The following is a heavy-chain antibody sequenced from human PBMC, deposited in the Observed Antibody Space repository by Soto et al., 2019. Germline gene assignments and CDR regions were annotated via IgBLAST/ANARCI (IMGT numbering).Heavy chain of an antibody. D-gene: IGHD3-16*02. Sequence: QVQLQESGPGLVKPSQTLSLTCTVSGFPSSNGGYYWTWLRQLSGKGLEWIGYIYYSGSTDYNPSLKSRVNISTDTSKNQFSLKLTSVTAADTAVYYCARDYPWASYYGIDVWGQGTTVTVSS. V-gene: IGHV4-31*03. CDR3: ARDYPWASYYGIDV. CDR2: IYYSGST. CDR1: GFPSSNGGYY. J-gene: IGHJ6*02.